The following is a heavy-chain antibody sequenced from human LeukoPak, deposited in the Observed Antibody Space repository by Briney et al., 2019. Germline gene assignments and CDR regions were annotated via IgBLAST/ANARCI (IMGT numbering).Heavy chain of an antibody. CDR2: ISAYNGNT. CDR3: ATTGGSWYDGSFDY. J-gene: IGHJ4*02. V-gene: IGHV1-18*01. Sequence: ASVKVSCKASGYTFTSYGISWVRQAPGQGLEWMGWISAYNGNTNYAQKLQGRVTMTTDTSTSTAYMELRSLRSDDTAVYYCATTGGSWYDGSFDYWGQGTLVTVSS. D-gene: IGHD6-13*01. CDR1: GYTFTSYG.